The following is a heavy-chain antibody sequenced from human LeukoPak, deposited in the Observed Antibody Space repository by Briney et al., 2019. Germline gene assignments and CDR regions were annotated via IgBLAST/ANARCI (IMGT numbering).Heavy chain of an antibody. J-gene: IGHJ4*02. Sequence: GGSLRLSCAASEFTFSSYGMHWVRQAPGKGLEWVAVISSDGSNEYYADSVKGRFTISRDNSKNPLFLQMNSLRAEDTAVYYCAKDNGGEFYYDSSHYFDYWGQGTLVTVSS. V-gene: IGHV3-30*18. CDR3: AKDNGGEFYYDSSHYFDY. D-gene: IGHD3-22*01. CDR2: ISSDGSNE. CDR1: EFTFSSYG.